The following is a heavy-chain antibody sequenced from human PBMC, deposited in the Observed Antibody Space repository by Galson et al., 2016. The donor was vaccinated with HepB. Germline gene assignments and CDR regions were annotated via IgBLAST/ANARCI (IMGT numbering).Heavy chain of an antibody. CDR3: ARPIGGRGYFDF. CDR1: GLTFSTSW. V-gene: IGHV3-74*01. Sequence: SLRLSCAVSGLTFSTSWMHWVRQAPGEGLVWVSRMSGDGGVTDYADSVKGRFTISIDNAKNTLYLQMNSLRAEDTALYYCARPIGGRGYFDFWGQGALVTVSS. CDR2: MSGDGGVT. D-gene: IGHD3-10*01. J-gene: IGHJ4*02.